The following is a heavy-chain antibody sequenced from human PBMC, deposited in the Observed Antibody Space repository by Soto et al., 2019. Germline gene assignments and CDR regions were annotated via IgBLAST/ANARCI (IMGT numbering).Heavy chain of an antibody. CDR3: ARGHGVIIGAMDV. CDR2: IRAYNIDT. V-gene: IGHV1-18*01. CDR1: GYRFETYA. Sequence: ASVKVSCKSSGYRFETYAMSWLRQVPGQGLEWMGWIRAYNIDTYYAQKFQDRVTMTTDTSTGTAYMELRSLRSDDTAVYYCARGHGVIIGAMDVWGQGTTVTVSS. D-gene: IGHD3-3*01. J-gene: IGHJ6*02.